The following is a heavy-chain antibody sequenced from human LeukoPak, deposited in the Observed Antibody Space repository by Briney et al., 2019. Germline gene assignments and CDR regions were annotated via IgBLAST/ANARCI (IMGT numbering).Heavy chain of an antibody. D-gene: IGHD3-3*01. CDR2: IRSKANTYAT. CDR1: GFTFSGSA. V-gene: IGHV3-73*01. J-gene: IGHJ4*02. Sequence: GGSLRLSCAASGFTFSGSAMHWVRQAYGKGLEWVGRIRSKANTYATAYAASVKGRLTISRDDSKNTAYLQMDSLKTEDTAVYYCTSAYYDFWSGNSQALDYWGQGTLVTVSS. CDR3: TSAYYDFWSGNSQALDY.